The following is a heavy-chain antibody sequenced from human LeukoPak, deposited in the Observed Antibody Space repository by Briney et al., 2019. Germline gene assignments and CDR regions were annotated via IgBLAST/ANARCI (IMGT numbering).Heavy chain of an antibody. CDR1: GYTFTGYY. V-gene: IGHV1-2*04. CDR2: INPNSGGT. D-gene: IGHD5-18*01. Sequence: ASVKVSCKASGYTFTGYYMHWARQAPGQGLEWMGWINPNSGGTNYAQKFQGWVTMTRDTSISTAYMELSRLRSDDTAVYYCARGVRGYSYGSFDYWGQGTLVTVSS. J-gene: IGHJ4*02. CDR3: ARGVRGYSYGSFDY.